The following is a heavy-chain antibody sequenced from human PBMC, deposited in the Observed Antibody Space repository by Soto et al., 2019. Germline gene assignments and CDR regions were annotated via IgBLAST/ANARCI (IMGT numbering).Heavy chain of an antibody. J-gene: IGHJ4*02. D-gene: IGHD6-13*01. CDR2: IIPILGIA. CDR1: GGTFSSYT. CDR3: ARAAMGGSSGPFDY. V-gene: IGHV1-69*02. Sequence: SVKVSCKASGGTFSSYTISWVRQAPGQRLERMGRIIPILGIANYAQKFHGRVTITADKSTSTAYMELSSLSSADTAVYYCARAAMGGSSGPFDYWGQGTLVTVSS.